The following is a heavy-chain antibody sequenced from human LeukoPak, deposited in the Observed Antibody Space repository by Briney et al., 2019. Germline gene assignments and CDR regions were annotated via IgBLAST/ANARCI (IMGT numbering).Heavy chain of an antibody. CDR3: ASGYSGYSYGDY. D-gene: IGHD5-12*01. V-gene: IGHV3-30*04. CDR1: GFTFSSYA. Sequence: PGGSLRLSCAASGFTFSSYAMHWVRQAPGEGLEWVAVISYDGSNKFYADSVKGRFTISRDYSKNTLYLQMNGLRAEDTAVYYCASGYSGYSYGDYWGQGTLVTVSP. J-gene: IGHJ4*02. CDR2: ISYDGSNK.